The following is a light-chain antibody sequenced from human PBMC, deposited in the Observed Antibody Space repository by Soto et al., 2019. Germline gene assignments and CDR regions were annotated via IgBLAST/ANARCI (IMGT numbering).Light chain of an antibody. CDR1: QSVWSSL. Sequence: ETVLTQSPGTLSLSPGERATLSCRASQSVWSSLLAWYQHKPGQTPRLLIYGASSRATGIPDRFSGSGSGTDFTLTISRLEPEGFAVYYCQQYGSPWTFGQGTKVEIK. V-gene: IGKV3-20*01. CDR3: QQYGSPWT. CDR2: GAS. J-gene: IGKJ1*01.